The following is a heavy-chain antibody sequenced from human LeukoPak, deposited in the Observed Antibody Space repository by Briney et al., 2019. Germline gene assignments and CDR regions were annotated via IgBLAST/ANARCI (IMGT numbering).Heavy chain of an antibody. V-gene: IGHV3-43*01. J-gene: IGHJ3*02. CDR1: GFMFDDYL. Sequence: GGSLRLSCAASGFMFDDYLIHWVRQRPGKGLEWVSLISWDCDVTYHADSVKGRFTISRDNSKNSLYLQMNSLRTEDTALCYCAKARGLIGGAFDIWGQGTMVTVSS. CDR2: ISWDCDVT. CDR3: AKARGLIGGAFDI. D-gene: IGHD3-22*01.